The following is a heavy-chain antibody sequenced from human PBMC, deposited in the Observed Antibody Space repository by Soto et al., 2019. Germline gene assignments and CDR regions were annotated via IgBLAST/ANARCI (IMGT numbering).Heavy chain of an antibody. CDR3: AKGVVREPAYFDY. CDR2: ISYDGTNE. D-gene: IGHD3-10*01. V-gene: IGHV3-30*18. CDR1: GFTFSAIA. J-gene: IGHJ4*02. Sequence: PGGSLRLSCIVSGFTFSAIAMYWVRQAPGKGLAWVALISYDGTNEDYAESVRGRFTISRDNSKNTLYLDMNSLSAEDSAVYFCAKGVVREPAYFDYWGQGTLVTVSS.